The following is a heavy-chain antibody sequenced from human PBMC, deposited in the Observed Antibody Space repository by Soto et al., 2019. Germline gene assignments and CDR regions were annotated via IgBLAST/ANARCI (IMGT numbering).Heavy chain of an antibody. D-gene: IGHD2-2*01. CDR3: ARGRSSTSPYPIGY. V-gene: IGHV4-31*03. CDR2: IYYSGST. J-gene: IGHJ4*02. Sequence: QVQLQESGPGLVKPSQTLSLTCTVSGGSISSVGYYWSWIRQHPGKGLEWIGYIYYSGSTYYNPSLKSRVTIPVDTSKNQFSLKLSSVTAADTAVYYCARGRSSTSPYPIGYWGQGTLVTVSS. CDR1: GGSISSVGYY.